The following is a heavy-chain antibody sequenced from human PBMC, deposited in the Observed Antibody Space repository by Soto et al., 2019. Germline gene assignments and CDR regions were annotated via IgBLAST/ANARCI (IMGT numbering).Heavy chain of an antibody. D-gene: IGHD3-22*01. CDR2: ISYDGSNK. V-gene: IGHV3-30-3*01. Sequence: QVQLVESGGGVVQPGRSLRLSCAASGFTFSRYTMHWVRQAPGKGLEWVAVISYDGSNKDYADSVKGRFIISRDNFKNTLYLQMNSLRAEDTAVYYCARDRDLVVVSHFDYWGQGTLVTVSS. CDR1: GFTFSRYT. J-gene: IGHJ4*02. CDR3: ARDRDLVVVSHFDY.